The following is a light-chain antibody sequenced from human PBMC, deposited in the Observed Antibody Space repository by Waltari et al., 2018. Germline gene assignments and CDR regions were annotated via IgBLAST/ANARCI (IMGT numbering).Light chain of an antibody. CDR2: AAS. V-gene: IGKV3-15*01. J-gene: IGKJ4*01. CDR3: QQYNNWPPLT. Sequence: ETVMTQSPATLSVSPGETATLSCRASQNVDSSLAWYQQRPGQPPGLLLSAASTRASGVPARFSGSGSGTEFTLTISSLQSEDSAVYYCQQYNNWPPLTFGGGTKVELK. CDR1: QNVDSS.